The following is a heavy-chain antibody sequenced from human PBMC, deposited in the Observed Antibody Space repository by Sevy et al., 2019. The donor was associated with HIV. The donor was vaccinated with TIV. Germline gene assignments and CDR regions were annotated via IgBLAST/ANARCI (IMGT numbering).Heavy chain of an antibody. CDR1: GFTFSSYG. Sequence: GGSLRLSCAASGFTFSSYGMHWVRQAPGKGLEWVAVIWYDGSNKYYADSVKGRFTISRDNSKNTLFLQMNGLRAEDTVVYYCAGEAGDGYNFGYFDYWGQGTLVTVSS. CDR2: IWYDGSNK. V-gene: IGHV3-33*01. D-gene: IGHD5-12*01. J-gene: IGHJ4*02. CDR3: AGEAGDGYNFGYFDY.